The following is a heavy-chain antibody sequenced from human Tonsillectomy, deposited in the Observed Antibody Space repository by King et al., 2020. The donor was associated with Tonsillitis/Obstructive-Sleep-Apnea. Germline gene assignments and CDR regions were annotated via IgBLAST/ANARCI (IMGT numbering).Heavy chain of an antibody. D-gene: IGHD3-3*01. J-gene: IGHJ6*04. CDR2: ISWNSGTI. CDR3: AKDTGRFLTPYMDV. CDR1: GFTFDDYA. Sequence: VQLVVSGGGLVQPGRSLRLSCAASGFTFDDYAMHWVRQAPGKGLEWVSGISWNSGTIGYADSVKGRFTICRDNAKNSLYLQMNSLRAEDTALYYCAKDTGRFLTPYMDVWGKGTTVTVSS. V-gene: IGHV3-9*01.